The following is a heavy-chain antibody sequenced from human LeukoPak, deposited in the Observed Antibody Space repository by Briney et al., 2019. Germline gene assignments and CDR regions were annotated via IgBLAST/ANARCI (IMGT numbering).Heavy chain of an antibody. J-gene: IGHJ4*02. CDR1: GYTFTGYR. CDR3: ARPKYSGSYYDLGY. V-gene: IGHV1-46*01. CDR2: INPSGGST. D-gene: IGHD1-26*01. Sequence: ASVTVSFTASGYTFTGYRVHWVRQAPGQGLEWMGIINPSGGSTSYAQKFQGRVTMTRDTSTSTVYMELSSLRSEDTAVYYCARPKYSGSYYDLGYWGQGTLVTVSS.